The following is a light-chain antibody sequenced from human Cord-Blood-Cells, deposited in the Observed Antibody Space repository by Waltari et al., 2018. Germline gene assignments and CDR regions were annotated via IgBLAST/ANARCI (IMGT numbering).Light chain of an antibody. CDR2: LGS. Sequence: DIVMTQSPLSLPVTPGEPASISCRSSQSLLHSNGYSYLDWYLQKPGQAPQLLIYLGSNRASGVPDRFSGRGSGTDFTLRISRVEAEDVGVYYGMQALQTPTFGPGTKVDIK. CDR3: MQALQTPT. V-gene: IGKV2-28*01. J-gene: IGKJ3*01. CDR1: QSLLHSNGYSY.